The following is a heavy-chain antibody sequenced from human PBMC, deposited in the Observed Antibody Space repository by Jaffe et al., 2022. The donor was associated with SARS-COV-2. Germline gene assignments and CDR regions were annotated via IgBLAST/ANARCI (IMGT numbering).Heavy chain of an antibody. D-gene: IGHD1-1*01. V-gene: IGHV3-23*01. CDR2: ISGSGGST. CDR1: GFTFSSYA. J-gene: IGHJ4*02. CDR3: VSGLGTRRRYFDY. Sequence: EVQLLESGGGLVQPGGSLRLSCAASGFTFSSYAMSWVRQAPGKGLEWVSAISGSGGSTYYADSVKGRFTISRDNSKNTLYLQMNSLRAEDTAVYYCVSGLGTRRRYFDYWGQGTLVTVSS.